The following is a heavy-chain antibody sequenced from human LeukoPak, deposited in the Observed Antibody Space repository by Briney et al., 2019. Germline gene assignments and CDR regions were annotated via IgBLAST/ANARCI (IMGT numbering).Heavy chain of an antibody. CDR2: ISWNSGSI. Sequence: GGSLRLSCAASGFTFDDYAMHWVRQAPGKGLEWVSGISWNSGSIGYADSVRGRFTISRDNAKNSLYLQMNSLRAEDTALYYCAKDTSSSLYYFGYWGQGTLVTVSS. J-gene: IGHJ4*02. D-gene: IGHD6-13*01. CDR3: AKDTSSSLYYFGY. V-gene: IGHV3-9*01. CDR1: GFTFDDYA.